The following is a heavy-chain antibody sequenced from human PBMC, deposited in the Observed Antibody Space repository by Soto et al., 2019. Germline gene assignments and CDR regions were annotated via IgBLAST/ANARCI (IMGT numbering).Heavy chain of an antibody. CDR2: IIPIFGTA. CDR1: GGTFSSYA. Sequence: SVKVSCKASGGTFSSYAISWVRQAPGQGLEWMGGIIPIFGTANYAQKFQGRVTITADESTSTAYMELSSLRSEDTAVYYCARATTVTNDAFDIWGQGTMVTVSS. D-gene: IGHD4-4*01. CDR3: ARATTVTNDAFDI. J-gene: IGHJ3*02. V-gene: IGHV1-69*13.